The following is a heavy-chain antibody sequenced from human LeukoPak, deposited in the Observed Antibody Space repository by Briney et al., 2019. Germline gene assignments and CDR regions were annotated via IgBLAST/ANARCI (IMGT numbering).Heavy chain of an antibody. Sequence: GGSLRLSCAASGFTFKLYWMHWVRQVPGKGPVWVARINDDGSDTVYADSAKGRFTISRDDAKNMLFLQMNSLRGEDTAVYHCVRGGPSTWSWGQGTLVTVSS. J-gene: IGHJ5*02. CDR1: GFTFKLYW. D-gene: IGHD2-15*01. CDR2: INDDGSDT. CDR3: VRGGPSTWS. V-gene: IGHV3-74*01.